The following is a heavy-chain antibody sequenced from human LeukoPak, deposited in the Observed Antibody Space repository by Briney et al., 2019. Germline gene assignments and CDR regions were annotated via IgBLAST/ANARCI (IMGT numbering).Heavy chain of an antibody. V-gene: IGHV3-33*01. J-gene: IGHJ3*02. CDR3: VRERHDSSGYPDAFDI. Sequence: GGSLRLSCAASGFTFSSYGMHWVRQAPGKGLEWVAVIWYDGSNKYYADSVKGRFTISRDNSKNTLYLQMNSLRAEDTAVYYCVRERHDSSGYPDAFDIWGQGTMVTVSS. CDR2: IWYDGSNK. CDR1: GFTFSSYG. D-gene: IGHD3-22*01.